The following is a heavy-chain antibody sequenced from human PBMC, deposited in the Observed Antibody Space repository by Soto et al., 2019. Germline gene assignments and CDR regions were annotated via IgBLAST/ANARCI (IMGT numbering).Heavy chain of an antibody. J-gene: IGHJ2*01. V-gene: IGHV3-7*01. CDR1: GFTFSSYW. D-gene: IGHD1-26*01. CDR2: IKQDGSEK. Sequence: GGSLRLSCAASGFTFSSYWMSWVRQAPGKGLEWVANIKQDGSEKYYVDSVKGRFTISRDNAKNSLYLQMNSLRAEDTAVYYCARAELHSTPYTWYFDLWGRGTLVTVSS. CDR3: ARAELHSTPYTWYFDL.